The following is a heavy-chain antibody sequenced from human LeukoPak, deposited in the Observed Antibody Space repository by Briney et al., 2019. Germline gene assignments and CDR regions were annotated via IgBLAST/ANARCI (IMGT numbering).Heavy chain of an antibody. CDR1: GFTFSNAW. D-gene: IGHD2-15*01. CDR2: IKSKTDGGTT. J-gene: IGHJ4*02. Sequence: GGSLRLSCAASGFTFSNAWMSWVRQAPGKGLEWVGRIKSKTDGGTTDYAAPVKGRFTISRDDSKNTLYLQMNSLKTEDTAVYYCTTDYYCSGGSCWSYFDYWGQGTLVTVFS. CDR3: TTDYYCSGGSCWSYFDY. V-gene: IGHV3-15*01.